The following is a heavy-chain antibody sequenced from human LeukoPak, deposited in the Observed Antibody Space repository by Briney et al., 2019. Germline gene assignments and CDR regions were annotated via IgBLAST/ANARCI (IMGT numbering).Heavy chain of an antibody. J-gene: IGHJ5*02. D-gene: IGHD2-2*01. CDR2: INHSGST. CDR3: ARNAVVPAANWFDP. V-gene: IGHV4-34*01. Sequence: PSETLSLTCAVYGGSFIGYYWSWIRQPPGKGLEWIGEINHSGSTNYNPSLKSRVTISVDTSKNQFSLKLSSVTAADTAVYYCARNAVVPAANWFDPWGQGTLVTVSS. CDR1: GGSFIGYY.